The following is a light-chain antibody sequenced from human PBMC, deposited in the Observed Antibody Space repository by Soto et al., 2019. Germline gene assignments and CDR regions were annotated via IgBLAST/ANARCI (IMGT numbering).Light chain of an antibody. Sequence: QSVLTQPPSVSEAPGQRVTISCTGSSSNIGAGYDVHWYQQLPGTAPKLLIYGNSNRPSGVPDRFSGSKSGTSASLAITGLQAEDEADYYCQSYDSSLRVSVFGGVTKLTVL. CDR3: QSYDSSLRVSV. J-gene: IGLJ2*01. CDR2: GNS. V-gene: IGLV1-40*01. CDR1: SSNIGAGYD.